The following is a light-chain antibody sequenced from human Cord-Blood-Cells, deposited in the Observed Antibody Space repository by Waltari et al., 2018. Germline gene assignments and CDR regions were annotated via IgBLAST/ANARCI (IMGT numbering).Light chain of an antibody. J-gene: IGKJ1*01. Sequence: IQLTQSPASLSASVGDRVTITCRASQSISSYLNWYQQNPGKAPTLLIYAASSLQSAVPPRFSGSGSGTDFTLTISSLQPEDFATYYCQQSYSTPQTFGQGTKVEIK. CDR1: QSISSY. V-gene: IGKV1-39*01. CDR3: QQSYSTPQT. CDR2: AAS.